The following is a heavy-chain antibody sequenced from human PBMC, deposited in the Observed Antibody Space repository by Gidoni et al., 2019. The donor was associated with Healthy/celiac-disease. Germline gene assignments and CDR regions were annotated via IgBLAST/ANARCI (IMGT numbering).Heavy chain of an antibody. CDR2: ISWNSGSI. CDR3: AKELDCSGGSCYSVYYGMDV. Sequence: EVQLLESGGGLVQPGRSLRLSCAAPGFTFDDDAMHWVRQAPGKGLEWVSGISWNSGSIGYADSVKGRFTISRDNAKNSLYLQMNSLRAEDTALYYCAKELDCSGGSCYSVYYGMDVWGQGTTVTVSS. V-gene: IGHV3-9*01. J-gene: IGHJ6*02. CDR1: GFTFDDDA. D-gene: IGHD2-15*01.